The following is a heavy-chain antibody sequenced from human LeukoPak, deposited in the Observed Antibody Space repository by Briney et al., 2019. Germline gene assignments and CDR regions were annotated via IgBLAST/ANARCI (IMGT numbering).Heavy chain of an antibody. V-gene: IGHV3-49*04. CDR1: GFTFGDYA. Sequence: GGSLRLSCTASGFTFGDYAMSWVRQAPGKGLEWVGFIRSKAYGGTTEYAASVKGRFTISRDDSKSIAYLQMNSLKTEDTAVYYCTTYYGILTGYYTIDYWGQGTLVTVSS. D-gene: IGHD3-9*01. CDR3: TTYYGILTGYYTIDY. CDR2: IRSKAYGGTT. J-gene: IGHJ4*02.